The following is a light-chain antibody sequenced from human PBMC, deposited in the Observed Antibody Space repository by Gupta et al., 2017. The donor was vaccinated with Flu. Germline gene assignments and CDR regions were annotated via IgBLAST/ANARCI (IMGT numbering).Light chain of an antibody. J-gene: IGLJ3*02. CDR1: SSNVGAGYD. CDR2: GNT. V-gene: IGLV1-40*01. CDR3: QSYDSSMSNWV. Sequence: VTICTTGSSSNVGAGYDVDWYHHLSVTAPKLLIYGNTRRPAGVPDRFSGSKSGTSASLAITGLQTEDEAEYYCQSYDSSMSNWVFGGGTKLTVL.